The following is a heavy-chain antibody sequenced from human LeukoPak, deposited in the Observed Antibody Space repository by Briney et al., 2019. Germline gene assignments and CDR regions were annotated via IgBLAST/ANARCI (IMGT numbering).Heavy chain of an antibody. J-gene: IGHJ3*02. CDR2: INPSGGST. CDR3: AGEFAAMVTKAFDI. Sequence: ASVEVSCKASGYTFTRYYMHWVRQAPGQGLEWMAMINPSGGSTTYAQKFQGRVTMTTDTSTRTVYMELSSLRFEDTAVYYCAGEFAAMVTKAFDIWGPGTMVTVSS. CDR1: GYTFTRYY. D-gene: IGHD5-18*01. V-gene: IGHV1-46*01.